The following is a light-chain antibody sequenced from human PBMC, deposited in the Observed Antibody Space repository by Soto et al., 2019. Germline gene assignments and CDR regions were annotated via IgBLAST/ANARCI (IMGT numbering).Light chain of an antibody. CDR2: GAS. J-gene: IGKJ5*01. CDR1: QGVSSN. V-gene: IGKV3-15*01. CDR3: QQYHDWPPIT. Sequence: EVVMTQSPATLSVSPGDTATLSCRASQGVSSNLAWYQQKPGQAPRLLIYGASTRAPGIPARFSGGGSGTEYTLTIGSLQSEDFALYYCQQYHDWPPITFGQGTRLEIK.